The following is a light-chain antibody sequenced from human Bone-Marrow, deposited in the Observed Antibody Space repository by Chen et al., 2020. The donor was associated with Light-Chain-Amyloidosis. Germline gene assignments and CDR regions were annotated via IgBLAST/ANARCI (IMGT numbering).Light chain of an antibody. J-gene: IGLJ2*01. V-gene: IGLV3-25*03. CDR2: RDT. CDR1: DLPTKY. CDR3: QSADSSGTYEVI. Sequence: SYELTQPPSEYVSPGQSARIHCSGDDLPTKYAYWYQQQPGQAPVLVIHRDTERPAGISERFSGSSSGTTATLTISGVQAEDEADYHCQSADSSGTYEVIFGGGTKLTVL.